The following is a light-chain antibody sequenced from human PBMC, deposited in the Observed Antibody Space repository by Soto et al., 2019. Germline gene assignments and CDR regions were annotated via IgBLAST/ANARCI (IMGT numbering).Light chain of an antibody. Sequence: QSVLTQPASVSGSPGQSITISCTGTSSDVGGYNYVSSYQQHPGKAPKLMIYDVSNRPSGVSNRFSGSKSGNTASLTISGLQSEDEADYYCSSYTSSTLLVFGTGTKLTVL. CDR2: DVS. CDR3: SSYTSSTLLV. V-gene: IGLV2-14*01. J-gene: IGLJ1*01. CDR1: SSDVGGYNY.